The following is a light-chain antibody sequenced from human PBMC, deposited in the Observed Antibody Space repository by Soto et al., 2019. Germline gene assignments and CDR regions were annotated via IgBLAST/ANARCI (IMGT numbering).Light chain of an antibody. CDR2: DAS. Sequence: EVLMTQSPATLSVSPGERATLSCRASQSVSGKLAWYQQKPGQAPRLLIYDASTRATGIPARFRGSGSGTEFTLTISSLQSEDFAVYYCQQSNNWPWTFGQGTKVEIK. CDR1: QSVSGK. J-gene: IGKJ1*01. CDR3: QQSNNWPWT. V-gene: IGKV3-15*01.